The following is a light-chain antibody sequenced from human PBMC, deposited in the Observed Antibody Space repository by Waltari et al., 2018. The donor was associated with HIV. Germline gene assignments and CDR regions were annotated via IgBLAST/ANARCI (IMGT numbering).Light chain of an antibody. CDR2: EVK. CDR1: NFDLGGFNY. Sequence: QSALTQPPSASGSPGQSVTISCTGTNFDLGGFNYVSWYQKHPDKAPRLIIFEVKKRPSGVPDRFSGSISGNTASLTVSGLQAGDEADYFCSSYRGDSRVLFGGGTKLTVL. CDR3: SSYRGDSRVL. V-gene: IGLV2-8*01. J-gene: IGLJ2*01.